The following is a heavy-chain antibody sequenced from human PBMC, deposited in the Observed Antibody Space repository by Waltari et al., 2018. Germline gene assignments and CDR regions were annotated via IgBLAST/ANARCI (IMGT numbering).Heavy chain of an antibody. Sequence: QVQLVQSGAEVKKPGASVKVSCKASGYTFTGYYMHWVRQAPGQGLEWMGWINPNSGATIYAQKFQGWVTMTRETSISTAYMELRSLRSDDTAVYYCARDKEGIQLWPTKTFDPWGQGTLVTVSS. CDR2: INPNSGAT. V-gene: IGHV1-2*04. D-gene: IGHD5-18*01. J-gene: IGHJ5*02. CDR1: GYTFTGYY. CDR3: ARDKEGIQLWPTKTFDP.